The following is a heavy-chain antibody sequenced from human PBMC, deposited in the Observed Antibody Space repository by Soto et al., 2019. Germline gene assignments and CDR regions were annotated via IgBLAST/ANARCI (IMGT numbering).Heavy chain of an antibody. CDR2: IIPIFGTA. J-gene: IGHJ3*02. CDR3: ARGSGRDCGGDCSTDAFDI. CDR1: GGTFSSYA. V-gene: IGHV1-69*13. Sequence: SVKVSCKASGGTFSSYAISWVRQAPGQGLEWMGGIIPIFGTASYAQKFQGRVTISADEATSTGYMEVSSRRSEDTAVYYWARGSGRDCGGDCSTDAFDIWGQGRMVTVSS. D-gene: IGHD2-21*02.